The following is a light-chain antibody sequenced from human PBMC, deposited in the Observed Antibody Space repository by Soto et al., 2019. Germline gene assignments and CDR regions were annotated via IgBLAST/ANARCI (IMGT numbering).Light chain of an antibody. J-gene: IGKJ5*01. Sequence: EIVLAQSPGTLSLSPGEGATLSWSASQSVSSKLAWYQHKPGQAPRLLIYDTSTRAAGIPARFTGSGSGTDFTLTISSLQSEDFAVYYCQQYNTWRSISFGQGTRLEIK. CDR3: QQYNTWRSIS. V-gene: IGKV3-15*01. CDR1: QSVSSK. CDR2: DTS.